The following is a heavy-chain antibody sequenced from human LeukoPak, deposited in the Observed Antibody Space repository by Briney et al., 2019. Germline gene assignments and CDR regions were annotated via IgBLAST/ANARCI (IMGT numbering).Heavy chain of an antibody. J-gene: IGHJ6*02. CDR3: ARDRQWLLTYGMDV. CDR1: GFTFSSYE. V-gene: IGHV3-48*03. Sequence: SLRLSCAASGFTFSSYEMNWVRQAPGKGLEWVSYISSSGSTIYYADSVKGRFTISRDNAKNSLYLQMNSLRAEDTAVYYCARDRQWLLTYGMDVWGQGTTVTVYS. D-gene: IGHD6-19*01. CDR2: ISSSGSTI.